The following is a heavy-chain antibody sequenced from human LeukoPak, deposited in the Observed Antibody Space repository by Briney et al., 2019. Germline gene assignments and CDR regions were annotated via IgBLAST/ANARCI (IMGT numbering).Heavy chain of an antibody. CDR3: ARILSSSLYEYFHH. Sequence: SVKVSCKASGGTFSNYAISWVRQAPGQGLEWMGAIIPIFGTANYAQKFQGRVTITADESTSTAYMELSSLRSEDTAVYYCARILSSSLYEYFHHWGQGTLVTVSS. CDR1: GGTFSNYA. V-gene: IGHV1-69*01. J-gene: IGHJ1*01. D-gene: IGHD2-15*01. CDR2: IIPIFGTA.